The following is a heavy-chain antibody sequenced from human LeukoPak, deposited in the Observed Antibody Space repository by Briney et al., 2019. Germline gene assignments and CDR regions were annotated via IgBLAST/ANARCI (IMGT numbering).Heavy chain of an antibody. Sequence: PSETLSLTCTVSGGSISSYYWSWIRQPPGKGLEWIGYIYYSGSTNYNPSLKSRVTISVDTSKNQFSLKLSSVTAADTAVYYCARDFVVVPAAMGRFYYYGMDVWGQGTTVTVSS. CDR2: IYYSGST. V-gene: IGHV4-59*01. J-gene: IGHJ6*02. D-gene: IGHD2-2*01. CDR1: GGSISSYY. CDR3: ARDFVVVPAAMGRFYYYGMDV.